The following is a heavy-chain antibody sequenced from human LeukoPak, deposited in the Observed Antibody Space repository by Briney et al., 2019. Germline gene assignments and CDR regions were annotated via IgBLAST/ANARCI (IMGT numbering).Heavy chain of an antibody. CDR2: IIPIFGTA. J-gene: IGHJ4*02. Sequence: SVKVSCKASGYTFTSYAISWVRQAPGQGLEWMGRIIPIFGTANYAQKFQGRVTITTDESTSTAYMELSSLRSEDTAVYYCAGYSYGDLDYWGQGTLVTVSS. V-gene: IGHV1-69*05. CDR1: GYTFTSYA. CDR3: AGYSYGDLDY. D-gene: IGHD5-18*01.